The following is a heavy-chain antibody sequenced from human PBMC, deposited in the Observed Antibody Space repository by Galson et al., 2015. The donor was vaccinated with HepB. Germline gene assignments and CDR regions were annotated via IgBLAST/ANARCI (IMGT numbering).Heavy chain of an antibody. CDR1: GFTFNGFTFNNYW. D-gene: IGHD6-13*01. CDR2: IKPDGSEK. V-gene: IGHV3-7*03. CDR3: AMGRQLGGGY. Sequence: SLRLSCAASGFTFNGFTFNNYWMNWVRQAPEKGLEWVANIKPDGSEKYYVDSVKGRFTISRDNAKNSVFLQIGSLRADDTAVYYCAMGRQLGGGYWGQGTLVTVSS. J-gene: IGHJ4*02.